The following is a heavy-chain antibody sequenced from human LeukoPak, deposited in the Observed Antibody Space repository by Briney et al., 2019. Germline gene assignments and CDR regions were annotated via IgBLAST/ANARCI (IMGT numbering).Heavy chain of an antibody. J-gene: IGHJ3*02. D-gene: IGHD3-10*01. Sequence: ASVKVSCKASGYTFTSYGISWVRQAPGQGLEWMGWISAYNGNTNYAQKLQGRVTMTTDTSTSTAYMELRSLRSDDTAVYYCARALGRPGGGGDAFDIWGQGTMVTVSS. V-gene: IGHV1-18*01. CDR3: ARALGRPGGGGDAFDI. CDR2: ISAYNGNT. CDR1: GYTFTSYG.